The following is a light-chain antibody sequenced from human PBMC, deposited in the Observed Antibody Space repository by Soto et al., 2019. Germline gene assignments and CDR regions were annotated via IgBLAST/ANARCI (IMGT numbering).Light chain of an antibody. V-gene: IGKV1-5*03. J-gene: IGKJ1*01. CDR3: QQYNSYPWT. Sequence: DIPMTQSPSTLYASVGDRVTITCRASQTISYWLAWYQQRPGKAPNLLIYKASSLQRGVPSRFSGSGSATEFTLTISSLQPEDFATYYCQQYNSYPWTFGQGTKVEVK. CDR2: KAS. CDR1: QTISYW.